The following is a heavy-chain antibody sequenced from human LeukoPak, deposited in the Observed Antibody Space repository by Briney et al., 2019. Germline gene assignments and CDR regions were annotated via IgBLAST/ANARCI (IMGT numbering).Heavy chain of an antibody. CDR1: GGSFSGYY. D-gene: IGHD6-13*01. Sequence: SETLSLTCAVYGGSFSGYYWSWIRQPPGKGLEWIGEINHGGSTKYNPSLKSRLTISEDTSKKQFSLNLSSVTAADTAVYYCARGRSSSWYSPGLVDYWGQGTLVTVSS. J-gene: IGHJ4*02. CDR3: ARGRSSSWYSPGLVDY. CDR2: INHGGST. V-gene: IGHV4-34*01.